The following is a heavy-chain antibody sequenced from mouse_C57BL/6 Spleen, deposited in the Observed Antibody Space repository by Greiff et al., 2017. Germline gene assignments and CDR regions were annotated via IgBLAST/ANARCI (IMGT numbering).Heavy chain of an antibody. J-gene: IGHJ2*01. CDR1: GYTFTSYG. Sequence: VKVVESGAELARPGASVKLSCKASGYTFTSYGISWVKQRTGQGLEWIGEIYPRSGNTYYNEKFKGKATLTADKSSSTAYMELRSLTSEDSAVYFCARFTTVSWGQGTTLTVSS. V-gene: IGHV1-81*01. D-gene: IGHD1-1*01. CDR3: ARFTTVS. CDR2: IYPRSGNT.